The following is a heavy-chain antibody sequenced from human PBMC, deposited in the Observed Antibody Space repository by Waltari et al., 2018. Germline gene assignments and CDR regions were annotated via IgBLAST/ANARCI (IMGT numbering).Heavy chain of an antibody. CDR2: IDPNNGDT. CDR3: VKVAKGSHTYYSFDN. Sequence: QVHLVQSGAEVKKPGASVKVSCRASGYTFVAFYMHWVRLVPGQGLESMGRIDPNNGDTTYPQKFQGRITMTRDTSISTAFMELSGLRSDDTAIYYCVKVAKGSHTYYSFDNWGQGTLVTVSS. J-gene: IGHJ4*02. D-gene: IGHD3-22*01. V-gene: IGHV1-2*02. CDR1: GYTFVAFY.